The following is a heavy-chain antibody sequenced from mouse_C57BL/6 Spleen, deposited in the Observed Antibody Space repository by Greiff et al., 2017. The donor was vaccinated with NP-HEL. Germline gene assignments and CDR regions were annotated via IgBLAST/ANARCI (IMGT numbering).Heavy chain of an antibody. V-gene: IGHV5-17*01. Sequence: EVKVEESGGGLVKPGGSLKLSCAASGFTFSDYGMHWVRQAPGKGLEWVAYISRGSSNTYYEDTVKGRFTISRDNATYSLFLLMTSRRSEDAAVDYCARNYDPDHFFAYWGKGTLVTVSA. CDR2: ISRGSSNT. CDR3: ARNYDPDHFFAY. CDR1: GFTFSDYG. D-gene: IGHD2-4*01. J-gene: IGHJ3*01.